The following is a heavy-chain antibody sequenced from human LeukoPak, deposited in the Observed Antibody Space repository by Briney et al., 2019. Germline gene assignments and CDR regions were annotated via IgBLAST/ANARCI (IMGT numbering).Heavy chain of an antibody. D-gene: IGHD2-21*02. CDR1: GFTFDDYA. J-gene: IGHJ4*02. CDR3: ARDPKFTRLYYFDY. Sequence: GGSLRLSCAASGFTFDDYAMHWVRQAPGKGLEWVSGISWNSGSIGYADSVKGRFTISRDNSKNTLYLQMNSLRAEDTAVYYCARDPKFTRLYYFDYWGQGTLVTVSS. CDR2: ISWNSGSI. V-gene: IGHV3-9*01.